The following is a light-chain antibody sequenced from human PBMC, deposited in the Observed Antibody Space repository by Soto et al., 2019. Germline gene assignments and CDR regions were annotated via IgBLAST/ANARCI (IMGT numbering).Light chain of an antibody. CDR2: DVS. V-gene: IGLV2-11*01. CDR3: CSYEGSYV. Sequence: QSALTQPRSVSGSPGQSVTISCTGTSSYVGGYNYVSWYQQHPGKAPKLMIYDVSKRPSGVPDRFSGSKSGNTASLTISGLQAEDEADYYCCSYEGSYVFGTGTKLTVL. J-gene: IGLJ1*01. CDR1: SSYVGGYNY.